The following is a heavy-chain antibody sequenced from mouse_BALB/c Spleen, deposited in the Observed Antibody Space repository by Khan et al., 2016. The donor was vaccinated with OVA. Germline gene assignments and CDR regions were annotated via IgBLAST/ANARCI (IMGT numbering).Heavy chain of an antibody. D-gene: IGHD4-1*01. CDR3: ARAGWDVFAY. V-gene: IGHV1-77*01. CDR2: IYPGSDST. J-gene: IGHJ3*01. CDR1: GHTFTDYV. Sequence: QVQLQQSGPELVKPGASVKMSCKASGHTFTDYVMNWVKQRNGQGLEWIGQIYPGSDSTYYNEKFKGKATLTADRSSSTAYMQLSNLTSEDSAVYFCARAGWDVFAYWGQGTLVTVSA.